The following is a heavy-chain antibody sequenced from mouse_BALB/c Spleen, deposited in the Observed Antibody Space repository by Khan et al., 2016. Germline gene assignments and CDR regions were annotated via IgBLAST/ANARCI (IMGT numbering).Heavy chain of an antibody. CDR1: GYSITSDYA. D-gene: IGHD2-4*01. V-gene: IGHV3-2*02. CDR3: ERGMITTFDY. J-gene: IGHJ2*01. CDR2: ISYSDST. Sequence: EVQLQESGPGLVKPSQSLSLTCTVTGYSITSDYAWNWIRQFPGNKLEWMGYISYSDSTNYNPSLKSRISITRDTSKNQFFLQLNSVTTEDTATYYCERGMITTFDYWGQGTTLTVSS.